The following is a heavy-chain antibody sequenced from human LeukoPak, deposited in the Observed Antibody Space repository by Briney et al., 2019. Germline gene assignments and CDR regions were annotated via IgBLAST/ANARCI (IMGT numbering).Heavy chain of an antibody. J-gene: IGHJ1*01. Sequence: ASVKVSCKASGDTFTSYYMHWVRQAPGQGLEWMGIINPSGGSTSYAQKFQGRVTMTRDTSTSTVYMELSSLRSEDTAVYYCARDWVRLGELSSPGFQHWGQGTLVTVSS. CDR3: ARDWVRLGELSSPGFQH. D-gene: IGHD3-16*02. CDR1: GDTFTSYY. CDR2: INPSGGST. V-gene: IGHV1-46*01.